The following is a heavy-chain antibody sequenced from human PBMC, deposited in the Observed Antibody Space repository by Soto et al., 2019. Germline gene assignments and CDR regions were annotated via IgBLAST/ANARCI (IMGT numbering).Heavy chain of an antibody. Sequence: ESGGGVVQPGRSLRLSCAASEFTFSSYAMHWVRQAPGKGLEWVAVISYDGRSKYYADSVKGRFTISRDNSKNTLYLQMNSLRAEDTAVYYCAAWLGGRWGQGTLVTVSS. CDR2: ISYDGRSK. CDR3: AAWLGGR. V-gene: IGHV3-30*04. D-gene: IGHD6-19*01. CDR1: EFTFSSYA. J-gene: IGHJ4*02.